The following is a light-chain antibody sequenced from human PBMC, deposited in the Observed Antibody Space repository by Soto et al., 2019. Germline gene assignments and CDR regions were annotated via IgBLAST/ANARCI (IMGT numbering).Light chain of an antibody. V-gene: IGLV2-14*01. Sequence: QSVLTQPASVSGSPGQSITISCTGTSSDVGRYNYVSWYQQHPGKAPKLMIYDVSNRPSGVSDRFSGSKSDNTASLTVSGLQDEDEADYYCSSYTTTGTHVFGAGTKLTVL. CDR3: SSYTTTGTHV. CDR2: DVS. CDR1: SSDVGRYNY. J-gene: IGLJ1*01.